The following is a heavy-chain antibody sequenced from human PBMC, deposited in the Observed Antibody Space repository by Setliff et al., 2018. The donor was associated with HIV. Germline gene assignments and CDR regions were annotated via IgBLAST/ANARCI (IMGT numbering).Heavy chain of an antibody. CDR3: ARGQGVHFWVNDAFDI. V-gene: IGHV1-69*06. CDR2: IIPIFETT. D-gene: IGHD3-10*01. Sequence: SVKVSCKASGGTFGSYAISWVQQAPGQGLEWLGGIIPIFETTNYAQKFQGRVTITADKSTSTIYMELSSLRSDDTAVYYCARGQGVHFWVNDAFDIWGQGTMVT. CDR1: GGTFGSYA. J-gene: IGHJ3*02.